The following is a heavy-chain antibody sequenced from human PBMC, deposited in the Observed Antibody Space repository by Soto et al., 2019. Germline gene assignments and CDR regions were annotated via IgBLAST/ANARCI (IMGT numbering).Heavy chain of an antibody. CDR3: ARPNRTKYYDYVWGSYRHYYYGMDV. V-gene: IGHV1-69*13. Sequence: SVKVSCKASGGTFSSYAISWVRQAPGQGLEWMGGIIPIFGTANYAQKFQGRVTVTADESTSTAYMELSSLRSEDTAVYYCARPNRTKYYDYVWGSYRHYYYGMDVWGQGTTVTVSS. D-gene: IGHD3-16*02. CDR2: IIPIFGTA. CDR1: GGTFSSYA. J-gene: IGHJ6*02.